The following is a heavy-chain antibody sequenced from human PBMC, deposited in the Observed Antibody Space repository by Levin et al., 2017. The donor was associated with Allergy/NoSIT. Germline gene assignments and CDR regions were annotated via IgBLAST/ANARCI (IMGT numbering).Heavy chain of an antibody. CDR1: GGSISSSRYY. V-gene: IGHV4-39*01. J-gene: IGHJ5*02. CDR3: ARRATVTTPNWFDP. CDR2: IYYSGST. Sequence: SETLSLTCTVSGGSISSSRYYWGWIRQPPGKGLEWIVSIYYSGSTYYNPSLKSRVTIFVDTSKNQFSLKLSSVTAADTAVYYCARRATVTTPNWFDPWGQGTLVTVSS. D-gene: IGHD4-17*01.